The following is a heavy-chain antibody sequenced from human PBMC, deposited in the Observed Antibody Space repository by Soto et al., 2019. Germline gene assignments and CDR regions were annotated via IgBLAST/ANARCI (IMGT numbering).Heavy chain of an antibody. V-gene: IGHV3-23*01. CDR3: VKNSGWFNT. D-gene: IGHD3-10*01. CDR1: VFMCSTTD. Sequence: PGGSLRLSGAASVFMCSTTDMSWVRQAPGKGLEWLTTIEGSGEITYYADSVKGRFTISRDNSKSTVYLQMDSLTADDTAVYFCVKNSGWFNTWGQGTPVTSPQ. CDR2: IEGSGEIT. J-gene: IGHJ5*02.